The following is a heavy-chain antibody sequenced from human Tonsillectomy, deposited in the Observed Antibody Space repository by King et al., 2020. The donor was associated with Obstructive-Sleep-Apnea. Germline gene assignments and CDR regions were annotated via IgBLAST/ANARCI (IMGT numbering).Heavy chain of an antibody. D-gene: IGHD3-22*01. Sequence: VQLVESGGGLVQPGGSLRLSCAASGFTFSSYDMHWVRQATGKGLEWVSGIGTAGDTYYPGSVKGRFTISRENAKNSLYLQMNSLGAGDTAVYYCAGSRKDSHGYYWFGYWGQGTLVTVSS. CDR2: IGTAGDT. CDR3: AGSRKDSHGYYWFGY. V-gene: IGHV3-13*04. J-gene: IGHJ4*02. CDR1: GFTFSSYD.